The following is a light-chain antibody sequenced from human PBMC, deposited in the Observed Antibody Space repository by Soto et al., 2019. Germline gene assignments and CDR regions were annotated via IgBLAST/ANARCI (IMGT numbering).Light chain of an antibody. CDR1: QGIRNY. CDR3: QKYNSVPLT. Sequence: DLQMTQSPSSLSASVGDRVTIACRASQGIRNYLAWYQQKPGKVPKLLIYAASTLHSGVPSRFSGSGSGTDFTLTISSLQPEDVATYYCQKYNSVPLTFGGGTKVEIK. V-gene: IGKV1-27*01. CDR2: AAS. J-gene: IGKJ4*01.